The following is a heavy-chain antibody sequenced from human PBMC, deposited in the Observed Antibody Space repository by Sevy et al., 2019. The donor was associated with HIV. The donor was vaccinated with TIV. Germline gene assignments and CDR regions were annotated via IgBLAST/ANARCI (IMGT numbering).Heavy chain of an antibody. V-gene: IGHV7-4-1*02. CDR2: INTNTGNP. Sequence: ASVKVSCKASGYTFITYAMNWVRQAPGQGLEWMGWINTNTGNPTYAQGFTGRFVFSLDTSVSTAYLQISSLKAEDTTVYYCARDISMVRGVPRWFDPWGQGTLVTVSS. CDR1: GYTFITYA. CDR3: ARDISMVRGVPRWFDP. J-gene: IGHJ5*02. D-gene: IGHD3-10*01.